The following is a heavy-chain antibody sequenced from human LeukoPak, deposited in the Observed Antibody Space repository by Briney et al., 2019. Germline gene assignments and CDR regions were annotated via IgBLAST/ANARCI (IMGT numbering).Heavy chain of an antibody. J-gene: IGHJ6*02. CDR1: GYTFTSYA. Sequence: ASVKVSCKASGYTFTSYAMHWVRQAPGQRLEWMGWINAGNGNTKYSQKFQGRVTITRDTSASTAYMELSSLRSEDTAVYYCARPKAQDTNYYDSSGYPRSYYYYGMDVWGQGTTVTVSS. V-gene: IGHV1-3*01. D-gene: IGHD3-22*01. CDR2: INAGNGNT. CDR3: ARPKAQDTNYYDSSGYPRSYYYYGMDV.